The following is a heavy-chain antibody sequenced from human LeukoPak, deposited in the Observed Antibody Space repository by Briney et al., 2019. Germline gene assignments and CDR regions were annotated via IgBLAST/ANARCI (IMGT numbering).Heavy chain of an antibody. Sequence: SETLSLTCAVYGGSFGGYYWSWIRQPPGKGLEWIGEINHSRSTNYNPSLKSRVTISVDTSKNQFSLKLSTVTAADTAVYYCARGTQYYDFWSGPTSYFDYWGQGTLVTVSS. CDR1: GGSFGGYY. J-gene: IGHJ4*02. D-gene: IGHD3-3*01. CDR2: INHSRST. CDR3: ARGTQYYDFWSGPTSYFDY. V-gene: IGHV4-34*01.